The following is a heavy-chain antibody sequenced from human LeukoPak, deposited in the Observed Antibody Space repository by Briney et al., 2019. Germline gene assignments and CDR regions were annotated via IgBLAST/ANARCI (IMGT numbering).Heavy chain of an antibody. Sequence: GGSLRLSCAASGFTFSSYAMSWVRQAPGKGLEWVSAISGSGGSTYYADSVKGRFTISRDNSKNTLYLQMNSLRAEDTAVYYCAKVPYGDYGNYFDYWAREPWSPSPQ. CDR1: GFTFSSYA. D-gene: IGHD4-17*01. CDR3: AKVPYGDYGNYFDY. J-gene: IGHJ4*02. CDR2: ISGSGGST. V-gene: IGHV3-23*01.